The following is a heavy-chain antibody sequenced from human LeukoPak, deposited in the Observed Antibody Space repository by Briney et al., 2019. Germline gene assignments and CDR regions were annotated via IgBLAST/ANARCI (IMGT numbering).Heavy chain of an antibody. D-gene: IGHD2-15*01. CDR3: AKTLTDYCSGGSCYSGSYYFDY. CDR1: GFTFSNYG. CDR2: IRSDGSNT. V-gene: IGHV3-30*02. Sequence: PGGSLRLSCAASGFTFSNYGMHWVRQAPGKGLEWVAFIRSDGSNTYYADSVKGRFTISRDNSKNTLYLKMNSLRAEDTAVYYCAKTLTDYCSGGSCYSGSYYFDYWGQGTLVTVSS. J-gene: IGHJ4*02.